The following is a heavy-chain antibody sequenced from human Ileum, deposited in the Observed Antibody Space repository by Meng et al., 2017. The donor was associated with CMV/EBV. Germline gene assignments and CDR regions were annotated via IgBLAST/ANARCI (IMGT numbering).Heavy chain of an antibody. CDR2: ITGGGGTT. CDR3: AKSGSGTYYNPFDY. J-gene: IGHJ4*02. V-gene: IGHV3-23*01. D-gene: IGHD3-10*01. Sequence: GGSLRLSCAGSAFTFNNCGMSWVRQAPGKGLEWVSGITGGGGTTYYADSVKGRFTISRDNSKNTLYLQMNSLTAEDTAVYYCAKSGSGTYYNPFDYWGQGTLVTVSS. CDR1: AFTFNNCG.